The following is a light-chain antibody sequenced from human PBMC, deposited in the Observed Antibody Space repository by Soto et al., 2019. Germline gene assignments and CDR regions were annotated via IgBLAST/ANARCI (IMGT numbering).Light chain of an antibody. J-gene: IGKJ5*01. CDR1: QSIRSY. CDR3: QQSYRTPPIT. Sequence: DIQMTQSPSSLSASVGDRVGISCRASQSIRSYLNWYQQKPGKAPKLLIYAASSLQSGVPSRFSGSGSGADFTLTISSLQPDDFATYYCQQSYRTPPITFGQGTRLEIK. V-gene: IGKV1-39*01. CDR2: AAS.